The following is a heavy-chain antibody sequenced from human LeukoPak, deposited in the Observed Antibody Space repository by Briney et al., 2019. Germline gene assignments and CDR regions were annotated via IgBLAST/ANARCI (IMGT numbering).Heavy chain of an antibody. V-gene: IGHV4-61*02. Sequence: TLSLTCTVSGGSMNSGGDYWPWIRQPADEELEWIGLIYTGGRTNHNPPLKTRDTISIDTSKNQFSQKLPSVTAADTPVYYCARDFGPWGQGTLVTVSS. CDR2: IYTGGRT. CDR1: GGSMNSGGDY. CDR3: ARDFGP. D-gene: IGHD3-16*01. J-gene: IGHJ5*02.